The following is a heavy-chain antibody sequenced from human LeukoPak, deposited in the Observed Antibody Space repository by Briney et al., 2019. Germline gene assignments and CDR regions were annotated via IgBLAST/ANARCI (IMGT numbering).Heavy chain of an antibody. Sequence: GGSLRLSCAASGFTFSSYAMSWVRQAPGKGLEWVSAISGSGGSTYYADSVKGRFTISRDNSKNTLYLQMNSLRAEDTAVNYCAMVRGVIRYFDYWGQGTLVTVSS. V-gene: IGHV3-23*01. J-gene: IGHJ4*02. CDR2: ISGSGGST. CDR3: AMVRGVIRYFDY. CDR1: GFTFSSYA. D-gene: IGHD3-10*01.